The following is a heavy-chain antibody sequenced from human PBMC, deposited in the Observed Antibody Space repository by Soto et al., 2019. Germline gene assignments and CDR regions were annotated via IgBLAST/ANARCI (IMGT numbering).Heavy chain of an antibody. D-gene: IGHD3-10*01. CDR1: GFTFSSYA. Sequence: GGSLRLSCAASGFTFSSYAMSWVRQAPGKGLEWVSAISGSGGSTYYADSVKGRFTISRDNSKNTLYLQMNSLRAEDTAVYYCANTPNLCNYGSGSYYYYYYGMDVWGQGTTVTVSS. V-gene: IGHV3-23*01. CDR2: ISGSGGST. CDR3: ANTPNLCNYGSGSYYYYYYGMDV. J-gene: IGHJ6*02.